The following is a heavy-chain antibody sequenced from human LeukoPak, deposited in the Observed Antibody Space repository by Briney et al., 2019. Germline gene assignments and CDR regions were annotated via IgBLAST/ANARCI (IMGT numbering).Heavy chain of an antibody. CDR1: GGTFSSYA. Sequence: SVKVSCKASGGTFSSYATSWVRQAPGQGLEWMGGIIPIFGTANYAQKFQGRVTITADESTSTAYMELSSLRSEDTAVYYCARDSFTIFGVVTRFYYYYMDVWGKGTTVTVSS. CDR2: IIPIFGTA. J-gene: IGHJ6*03. D-gene: IGHD3-3*01. V-gene: IGHV1-69*13. CDR3: ARDSFTIFGVVTRFYYYYMDV.